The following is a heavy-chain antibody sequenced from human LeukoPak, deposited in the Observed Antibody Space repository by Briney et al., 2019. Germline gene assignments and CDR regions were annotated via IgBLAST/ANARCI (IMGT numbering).Heavy chain of an antibody. J-gene: IGHJ4*02. D-gene: IGHD5-12*01. CDR2: IWYDGSNK. CDR3: ARDIVAKIGPFNFDL. CDR1: GCTVSSPG. Sequence: GGSLGPPCSASGCTVSSPGMQWGRQAPGKGLEWVAVIWYDGSNKYYADSVKGRFTISRDNSKNTLYLQMNSLRAEDTAVYYCARDIVAKIGPFNFDLGGWGNLVSVSS. V-gene: IGHV3-33*01.